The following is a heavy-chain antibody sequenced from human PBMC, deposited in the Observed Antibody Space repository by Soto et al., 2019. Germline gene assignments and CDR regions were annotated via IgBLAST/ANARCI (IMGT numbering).Heavy chain of an antibody. Sequence: QVQLMQSGAEVKKPGASVKVSCKASGDTFTEYYIHWVRQAPGQGLEWMGTVNPSGGHTTYAQHFLGRVTMTTDSATSTLYMERPSLRSEDAAVYYCASGGHVVVVTAALDYWGQGTLVTVSS. CDR2: VNPSGGHT. V-gene: IGHV1-46*01. D-gene: IGHD2-21*02. J-gene: IGHJ4*02. CDR3: ASGGHVVVVTAALDY. CDR1: GDTFTEYY.